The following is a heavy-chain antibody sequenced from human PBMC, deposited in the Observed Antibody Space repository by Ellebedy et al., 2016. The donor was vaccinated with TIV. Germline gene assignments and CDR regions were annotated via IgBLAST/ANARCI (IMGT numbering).Heavy chain of an antibody. Sequence: GESLKISXVASEFTFSHYWMSWVRQAPGKGLEWVANIKEDGSERNYVDSVKGRFTISRDNAKNSLYVLMNSLRAEDTAMYYCARGGSDFDYWGQGTLVIASS. J-gene: IGHJ4*02. CDR2: IKEDGSER. CDR1: EFTFSHYW. V-gene: IGHV3-7*01. CDR3: ARGGSDFDY.